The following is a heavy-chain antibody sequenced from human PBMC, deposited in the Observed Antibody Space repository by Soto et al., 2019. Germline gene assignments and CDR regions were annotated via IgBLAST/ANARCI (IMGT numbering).Heavy chain of an antibody. V-gene: IGHV3-33*01. Sequence: GGSLRLSCAASGFTFSSYGMHWVRQAPGKGLEWVAAIWYDGSDKDYADSVKGRFTISRDNSKNTLYLQMNSLRAEDTAVYYCARGIGYCSGGACPGYYWGQGT. CDR2: IWYDGSDK. CDR1: GFTFSSYG. D-gene: IGHD2-15*01. J-gene: IGHJ4*02. CDR3: ARGIGYCSGGACPGYY.